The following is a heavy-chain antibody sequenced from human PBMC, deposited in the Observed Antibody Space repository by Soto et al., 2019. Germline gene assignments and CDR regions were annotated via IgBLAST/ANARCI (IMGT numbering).Heavy chain of an antibody. CDR3: VRDRLTVTGTKCFDY. J-gene: IGHJ4*02. Sequence: QVQLVQSGAEVKKTGASVKVSCKPSGYSYTTFGISWVRQAPGQGLEWMGWMNSNSGKTDYAQKFQGRVTMTTDTFTRTAYMDMSSLTSDDTAVYFCVRDRLTVTGTKCFDYWGQGNLVTVSS. CDR2: MNSNSGKT. D-gene: IGHD4-17*01. V-gene: IGHV1-18*01. CDR1: GYSYTTFG.